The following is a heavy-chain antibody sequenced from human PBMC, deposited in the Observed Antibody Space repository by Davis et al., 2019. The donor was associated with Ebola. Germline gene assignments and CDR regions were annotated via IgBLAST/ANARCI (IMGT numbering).Heavy chain of an antibody. Sequence: MPSETLSLTCAVYGGSFSGYYWSWIRQPPGKGLEWIGEINHSGSTNYNPSLKSRVTISVATSKNQFSLKLSSVTAADTAVYYYARGALVVPAATKYNWFDPWGQGTLVTVSS. D-gene: IGHD2-2*01. CDR2: INHSGST. CDR3: ARGALVVPAATKYNWFDP. J-gene: IGHJ5*02. V-gene: IGHV4-34*01. CDR1: GGSFSGYY.